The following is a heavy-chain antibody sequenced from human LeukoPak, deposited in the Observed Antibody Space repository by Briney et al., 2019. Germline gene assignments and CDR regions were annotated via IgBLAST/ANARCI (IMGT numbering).Heavy chain of an antibody. CDR1: GDSVSRTFAA. Sequence: PSQTLSLTCAISGDSVSRTFAAWNWIRQSPSRGLEWLGRTYFRSRWYNDYAVSVEGRIIINADASRNEVSLQLSSMAPDDTAMYYCALAPPGTDWFDSWGQGILVTVSS. J-gene: IGHJ5*01. CDR3: ALAPPGTDWFDS. CDR2: TYFRSRWYN. V-gene: IGHV6-1*01.